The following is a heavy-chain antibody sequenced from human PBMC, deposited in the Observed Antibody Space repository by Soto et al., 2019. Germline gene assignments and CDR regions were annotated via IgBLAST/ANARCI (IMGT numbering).Heavy chain of an antibody. Sequence: AAVKVSCKASGYTFTGYYMHWVRQAPGQGLEWMGWINPNSGGTNYAQKFQGWVTMTRDTSISTAYMELSRLRSDDTAVYYCARDRGPSLHQLADYYYYGMDVWGQGTTVTVSS. D-gene: IGHD1-1*01. CDR1: GYTFTGYY. CDR3: ARDRGPSLHQLADYYYYGMDV. V-gene: IGHV1-2*04. J-gene: IGHJ6*02. CDR2: INPNSGGT.